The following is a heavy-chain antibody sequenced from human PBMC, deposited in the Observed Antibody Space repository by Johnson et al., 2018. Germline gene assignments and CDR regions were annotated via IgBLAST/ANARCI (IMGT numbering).Heavy chain of an antibody. Sequence: QVQLVESGAEVTKLGSSVKVSCKASGGTFSSYAISWVRQAPGQGLEWMGGILPIFGTENYAQRIPGRVPITADKTPSTAYMELSSLSSEDTAVYYCARGGKRKPAASLYYYMDVWGKGTTVTVSS. V-gene: IGHV1-69*06. D-gene: IGHD2-2*01. CDR3: ARGGKRKPAASLYYYMDV. CDR2: ILPIFGTE. J-gene: IGHJ6*03. CDR1: GGTFSSYA.